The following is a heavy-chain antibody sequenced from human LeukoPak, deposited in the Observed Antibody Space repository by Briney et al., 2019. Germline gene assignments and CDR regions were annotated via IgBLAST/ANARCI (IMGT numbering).Heavy chain of an antibody. CDR3: ARDSALYSYDY. V-gene: IGHV3-48*04. Sequence: GGSLRLSCAASGFTFSSYSMNWVRQAPGKGLEWVSYISSSSSTIYYADSVKGRFTISRDNAKNSLYLQMNSLRAEDTAVYYCARDSALYSYDYWGQGTLVTVSS. D-gene: IGHD4-11*01. CDR2: ISSSSSTI. J-gene: IGHJ4*02. CDR1: GFTFSSYS.